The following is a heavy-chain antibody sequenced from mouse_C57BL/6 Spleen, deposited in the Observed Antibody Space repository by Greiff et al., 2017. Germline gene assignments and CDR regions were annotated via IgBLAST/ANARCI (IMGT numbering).Heavy chain of an antibody. CDR2: IYPGDGDT. J-gene: IGHJ1*03. CDR1: GYAFSSYW. CDR3: ARTGSPWYFDV. V-gene: IGHV1-80*01. D-gene: IGHD1-1*01. Sequence: VHLVESGAELVKPGASVKISCKASGYAFSSYWMNWVKQRPGKGLEWIGQIYPGDGDTNYNGKFKGKATLTADKSSSTAYMQLSSLTSEDSAVYFCARTGSPWYFDVWGTGTTVTVSS.